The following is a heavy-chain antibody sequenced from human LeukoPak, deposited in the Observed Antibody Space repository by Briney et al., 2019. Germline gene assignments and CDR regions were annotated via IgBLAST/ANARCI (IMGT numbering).Heavy chain of an antibody. J-gene: IGHJ4*02. V-gene: IGHV3-48*03. D-gene: IGHD2/OR15-2a*01. Sequence: GGSLRLSCAASGFTFSSYEMNWVRQAPGKGLEWVSYISSSGSTMYYADSVKGRFTISRDNAKNSLYLQVNSLRAEDTAVYYCARNMAYWGQGTLVTVSS. CDR2: ISSSGSTM. CDR1: GFTFSSYE. CDR3: ARNMAY.